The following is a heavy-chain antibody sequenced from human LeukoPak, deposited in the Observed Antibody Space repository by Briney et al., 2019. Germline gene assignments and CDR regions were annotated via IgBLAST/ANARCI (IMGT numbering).Heavy chain of an antibody. J-gene: IGHJ4*02. CDR1: GFTFSSDS. D-gene: IGHD1-7*01. V-gene: IGHV3-21*01. CDR3: ARGLSGTRFDY. CDR2: ISSSSDYI. Sequence: GGSLRLSCAASGFTFSSDSMNWVRQAPGKGLEWVSFISSSSDYIYYADSVKGRFTISRDNAKNSLYLQMNRLRAEDTAVYYCARGLSGTRFDYWGQGTLVTVSS.